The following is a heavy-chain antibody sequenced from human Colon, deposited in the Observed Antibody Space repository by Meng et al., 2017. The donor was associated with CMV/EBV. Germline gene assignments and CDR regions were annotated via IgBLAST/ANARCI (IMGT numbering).Heavy chain of an antibody. CDR3: ASRTTYSSGSTCYEKYFDY. CDR1: TSRSYY. D-gene: IGHD2-15*01. V-gene: IGHV4-39*01. Sequence: TSRSYYGGWIRPPSGKALEWVGSIYYSESTDDNPSHRSRVAISVDTSKTQFTLKLSSVTAEDTAVYYCASRTTYSSGSTCYEKYFDYWSQGTLVTVSS. J-gene: IGHJ4*02. CDR2: IYYSEST.